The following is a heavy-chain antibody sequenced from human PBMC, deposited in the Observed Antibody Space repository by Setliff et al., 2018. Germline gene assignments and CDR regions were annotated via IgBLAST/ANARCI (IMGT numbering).Heavy chain of an antibody. D-gene: IGHD6-13*01. Sequence: SCKASGYTFTGYYMHWVRQAPGKGLEWVAFIHYDGNRKYYADSVKGRFTISRDNSKNMLYVQLNSLRAEDTAVYYCAKAPGDNISRLYGMDVWGQGTTVTVSS. CDR2: IHYDGNRK. CDR1: GYTFTGYY. CDR3: AKAPGDNISRLYGMDV. V-gene: IGHV3-30*02. J-gene: IGHJ6*02.